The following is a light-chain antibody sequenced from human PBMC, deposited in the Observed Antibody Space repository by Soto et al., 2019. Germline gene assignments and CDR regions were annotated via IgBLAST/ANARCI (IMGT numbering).Light chain of an antibody. Sequence: EIVLTTSHGTISFAPVYISPLSFISSQSVSSSHLAWYQHKPGQAHRLLIYAAYSRATGSPDRFSGGGSGTDFTLTIRRMEPEDFAVYYCKKYGYSQINFGKGTQLEIK. J-gene: IGKJ5*01. CDR1: QSVSSSH. V-gene: IGKV3-20*01. CDR2: AAY. CDR3: KKYGYSQIN.